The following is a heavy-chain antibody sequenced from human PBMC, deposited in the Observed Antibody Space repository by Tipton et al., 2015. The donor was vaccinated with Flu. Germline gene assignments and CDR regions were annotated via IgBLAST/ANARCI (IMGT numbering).Heavy chain of an antibody. CDR2: IFHTGST. D-gene: IGHD2-15*01. CDR3: AREWSAFDI. Sequence: TLSLTCSVSGGSITSYYCSWIRQPPGKGLEWIAFIFHTGSTSYNPSLKSRVSISLDTSRTQFSLKLSSVTAADTAVYYCAREWSAFDIWGQGTMVTVSS. V-gene: IGHV4-59*01. CDR1: GGSITSYY. J-gene: IGHJ3*02.